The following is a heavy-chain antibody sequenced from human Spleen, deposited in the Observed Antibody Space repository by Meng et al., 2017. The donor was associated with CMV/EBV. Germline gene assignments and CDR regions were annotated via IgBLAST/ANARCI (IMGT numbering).Heavy chain of an antibody. J-gene: IGHJ4*02. D-gene: IGHD4-17*01. CDR2: INVGNGDT. V-gene: IGHV1-3*01. CDR1: GYIFSTYA. CDR3: ARGLGPSYVDRDY. Sequence: QVQLVQSGAEVKKPGASVKVSCKASGYIFSTYAIHWVRQAPGQGLEWMGWINVGNGDTKFSQKVQGRVTLTRDTSASTAYIDLTSLRSEDPTVYYCARGLGPSYVDRDYWGQGTLVTVSS.